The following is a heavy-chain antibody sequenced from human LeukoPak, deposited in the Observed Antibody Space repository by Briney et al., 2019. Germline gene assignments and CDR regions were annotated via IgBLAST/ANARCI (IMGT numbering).Heavy chain of an antibody. V-gene: IGHV3-23*01. Sequence: GGFLRLSCAASGFTFSSYAMSWVRQAPGKGLEWVSAISGSGGSTYYADSVKGRFTISRDNSKNTLYLQMNSLRAEDTAVYYCAKLPSSGWYLNWFDPWGQGTLVTVSS. CDR3: AKLPSSGWYLNWFDP. CDR1: GFTFSSYA. D-gene: IGHD6-19*01. J-gene: IGHJ5*02. CDR2: ISGSGGST.